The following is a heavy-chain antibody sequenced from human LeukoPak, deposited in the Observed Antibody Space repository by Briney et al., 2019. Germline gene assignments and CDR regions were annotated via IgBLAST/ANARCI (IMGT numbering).Heavy chain of an antibody. Sequence: GGSLRLSCAASGFTFSSFAMSCVRHAPGEGLEWVSAISGSGGSTYYADSVKGRFIISRDNSKNTLYLQMNSLRAEDTAVYYCAKDSSGWYFFDYWGQGTLVTVSS. J-gene: IGHJ4*02. V-gene: IGHV3-23*01. D-gene: IGHD6-19*01. CDR3: AKDSSGWYFFDY. CDR1: GFTFSSFA. CDR2: ISGSGGST.